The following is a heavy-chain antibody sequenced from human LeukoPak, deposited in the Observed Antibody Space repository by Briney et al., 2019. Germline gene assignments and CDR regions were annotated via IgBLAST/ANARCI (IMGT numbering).Heavy chain of an antibody. CDR1: GGSISSSSYY. D-gene: IGHD3-10*01. CDR3: ARDKGYYGSGSYGRWFDP. J-gene: IGHJ5*02. CDR2: IYYSGST. V-gene: IGHV4-39*07. Sequence: SETLSLTCTVSGGSISSSSYYWGWIRQPPGKGLEWIGSIYYSGSTYYNPSLKSRVTISVDTSKNQFSLKLSSVTAADTAVYYCARDKGYYGSGSYGRWFDPWGQGTLVTVSS.